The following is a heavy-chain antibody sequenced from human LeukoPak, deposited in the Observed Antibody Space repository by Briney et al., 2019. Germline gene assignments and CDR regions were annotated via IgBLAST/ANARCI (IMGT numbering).Heavy chain of an antibody. CDR3: AKDRGRINPSNGMDV. J-gene: IGHJ6*02. CDR1: GFTFDDYA. CDR2: ISWNSGSI. V-gene: IGHV3-9*01. D-gene: IGHD1-14*01. Sequence: PGGSLRLSCAASGFTFDDYAVHWVRQAPGKGLEWVSGISWNSGSIDYADSVQGRFTISRDNAKHSLFLQMDSLRIEDTALYYCAKDRGRINPSNGMDVWGQGTTVTVSS.